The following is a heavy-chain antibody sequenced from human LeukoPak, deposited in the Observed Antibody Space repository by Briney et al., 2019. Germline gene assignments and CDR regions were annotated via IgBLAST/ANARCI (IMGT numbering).Heavy chain of an antibody. J-gene: IGHJ4*02. CDR3: AKWANHYDSYGYY. D-gene: IGHD3-22*01. CDR2: IYSGGST. CDR1: GFTVSSNY. V-gene: IGHV3-53*05. Sequence: GGSLRLSCAASGFTVSSNYISWVRQAPGKGLERVSVIYSGGSTYYADSVKGRFTISRDNSKNTLYLQMNSLRAEDTAVYYCAKWANHYDSYGYYWGQGTRVTVSS.